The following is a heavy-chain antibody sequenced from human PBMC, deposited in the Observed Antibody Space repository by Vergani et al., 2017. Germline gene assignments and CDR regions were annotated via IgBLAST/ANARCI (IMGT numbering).Heavy chain of an antibody. Sequence: EVQLVESGGGLVKPGGSLRLSCAASGFTFSSYSMNWVRKAPGKGLEWVSSISSSSSYIYYADSVKGRFTISRDNAKNSRYLQMNSLRAEDTAVYYCARDPSATVVTYDYWGQGTLVTVSS. D-gene: IGHD4-23*01. CDR2: ISSSSSYI. J-gene: IGHJ4*02. CDR1: GFTFSSYS. CDR3: ARDPSATVVTYDY. V-gene: IGHV3-21*01.